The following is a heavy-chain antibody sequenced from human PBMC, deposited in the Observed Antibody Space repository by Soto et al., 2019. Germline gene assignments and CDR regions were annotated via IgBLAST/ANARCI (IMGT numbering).Heavy chain of an antibody. Sequence: ASVKVSCKASGYTFTSYGISWVRQAPGQGLEWMGWISAYNGNTNYAQKLQGRVTMTTDTSTSTAYMELRSLRSDDPAVYYCARDRPRYCSGGSCYYYYGMDVWGQGTTVTVSS. V-gene: IGHV1-18*01. D-gene: IGHD2-15*01. J-gene: IGHJ6*02. CDR2: ISAYNGNT. CDR3: ARDRPRYCSGGSCYYYYGMDV. CDR1: GYTFTSYG.